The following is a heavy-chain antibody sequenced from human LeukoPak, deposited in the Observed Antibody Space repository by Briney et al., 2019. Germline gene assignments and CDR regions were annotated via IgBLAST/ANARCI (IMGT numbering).Heavy chain of an antibody. Sequence: PSETLSLTCTVSGGSISSSSYYWGWIRQPPGKGLEWIGSIYYSGSTYYNPSLKSRVTISVDTSKNQFSPKLSSVTAADTAVYYCARQYDYVWGSYRATFDYWGQGTLVTVSS. CDR3: ARQYDYVWGSYRATFDY. D-gene: IGHD3-16*02. J-gene: IGHJ4*02. V-gene: IGHV4-39*01. CDR2: IYYSGST. CDR1: GGSISSSSYY.